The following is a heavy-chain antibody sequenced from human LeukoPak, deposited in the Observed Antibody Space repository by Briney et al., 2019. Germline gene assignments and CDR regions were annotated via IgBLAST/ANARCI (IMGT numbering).Heavy chain of an antibody. J-gene: IGHJ5*02. CDR1: GGSISSYY. V-gene: IGHV4-4*09. CDR3: ARHVRYYDSSGYYGDWFAP. D-gene: IGHD3-22*01. Sequence: SETLSLTCTVSGGSISSYYWSWIRQPPGKGLEWIGYIYTSGSTNYNPSLKSRVTISVDTSKNQFSLKLSSVTAADTAVYYCARHVRYYDSSGYYGDWFAPWGQGTLVTVSS. CDR2: IYTSGST.